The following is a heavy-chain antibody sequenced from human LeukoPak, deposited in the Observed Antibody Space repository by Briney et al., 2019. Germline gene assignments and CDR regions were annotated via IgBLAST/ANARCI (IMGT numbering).Heavy chain of an antibody. D-gene: IGHD3-16*02. V-gene: IGHV4-59*08. CDR3: ASVRGLGVITPYLDY. J-gene: IGHJ4*02. CDR2: ISYTGST. CDR1: GGSISSYY. Sequence: PSETLSLTCPVSGGSISSYYWHWIRQPPAKGLEWIGCISYTGSTHYNPSLKRRVTILVAPSKKHFPLKLSSVTAADTAVYYCASVRGLGVITPYLDYWGQGTLVTVSS.